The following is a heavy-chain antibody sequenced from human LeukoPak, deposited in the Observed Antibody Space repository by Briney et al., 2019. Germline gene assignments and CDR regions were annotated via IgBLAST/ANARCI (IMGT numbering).Heavy chain of an antibody. CDR3: ARVNGAAARPDYYYYMDV. CDR2: INPNSGGT. D-gene: IGHD6-6*01. V-gene: IGHV1-2*02. J-gene: IGHJ6*03. CDR1: GYTFTSYG. Sequence: ASVKVSCKASGYTFTSYGISWVRQAPGQGLEWMGWINPNSGGTNYAQKFQGRVTMTRDTSISTAYMELSRLRSDDTAVYYCARVNGAAARPDYYYYMDVWGKGTTVTVSS.